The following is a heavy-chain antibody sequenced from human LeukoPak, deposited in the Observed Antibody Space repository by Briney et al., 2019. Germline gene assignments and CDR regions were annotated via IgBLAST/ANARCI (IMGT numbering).Heavy chain of an antibody. Sequence: ETLSLTCTVSGGSISSSSYYWGWIRQPPGKGLECVSTISGGGSSTYYADSVKGRFTLSRDNSMNTLYLQMDSLRAEDTAVYFCAKGTHSGYSYGSYYYYYMDVWGKGTTVTVSS. CDR2: ISGGGSST. V-gene: IGHV3-23*01. CDR3: AKGTHSGYSYGSYYYYYMDV. J-gene: IGHJ6*03. D-gene: IGHD5-18*01. CDR1: GGSISSSSYY.